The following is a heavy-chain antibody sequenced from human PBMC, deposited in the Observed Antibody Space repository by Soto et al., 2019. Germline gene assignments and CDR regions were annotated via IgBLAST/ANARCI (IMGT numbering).Heavy chain of an antibody. CDR3: ARMIAAAGHYYYYYGMDV. J-gene: IGHJ6*02. D-gene: IGHD6-13*01. CDR1: GGSISSYY. V-gene: IGHV4-59*01. CDR2: IYYSGST. Sequence: PSETLSLTCTVSGGSISSYYWSWIRQPPGKGLEWIGYIYYSGSTNYNPSLKSRVTISVDTSKNQFPLKLSSVTAADTAVYYCARMIAAAGHYYYYYGMDVWGQGTTVTVSS.